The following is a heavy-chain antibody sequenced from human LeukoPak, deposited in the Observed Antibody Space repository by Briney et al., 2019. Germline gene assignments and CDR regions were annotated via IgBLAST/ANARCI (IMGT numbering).Heavy chain of an antibody. D-gene: IGHD1-26*01. CDR1: GGTFSSYA. V-gene: IGHV1-8*02. J-gene: IGHJ4*02. CDR3: ASQSVGATNFDY. CDR2: MNPNSGNT. Sequence: ASVKVSCKASGGTFSSYAISWVRQATGQGLEWMGWMNPNSGNTGYAQKFQGRVTMTRNTSISTAYMELSSLRSEDTAVYYCASQSVGATNFDYWGQGTLVTVSS.